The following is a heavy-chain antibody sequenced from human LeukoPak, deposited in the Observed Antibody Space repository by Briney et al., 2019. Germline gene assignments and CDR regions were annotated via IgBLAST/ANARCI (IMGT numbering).Heavy chain of an antibody. J-gene: IGHJ4*02. CDR3: ASFLVVATYYFDY. Sequence: SETLSLTCTVSGGSISSGGYYWSWVRQHPGKGLEWIGYIYYSGSTYYNPSLKSRVTISVDTSKNQFSLKLSSVTAADTAVYYCASFLVVATYYFDYWGQGTLVTVSS. D-gene: IGHD2-15*01. CDR1: GGSISSGGYY. V-gene: IGHV4-31*03. CDR2: IYYSGST.